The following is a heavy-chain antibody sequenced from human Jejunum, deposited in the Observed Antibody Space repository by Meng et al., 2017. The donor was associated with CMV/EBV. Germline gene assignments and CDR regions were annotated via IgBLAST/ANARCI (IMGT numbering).Heavy chain of an antibody. CDR2: IHYSGSN. CDR1: GGSISNDDHY. J-gene: IGHJ4*02. D-gene: IGHD5-24*01. V-gene: IGHV4-30-4*08. CDR3: AKERRDGYNRVDY. Sequence: VPLQESGPALVKPSQALPPTCTLSGGSISNDDHYWSWIRQSPVKGLEWIAYIHYSGSNLYNPSLKSRDIISIDTSKNQFSLSVNSVTAADTAVYYCAKERRDGYNRVDYWGQGILVTVSS.